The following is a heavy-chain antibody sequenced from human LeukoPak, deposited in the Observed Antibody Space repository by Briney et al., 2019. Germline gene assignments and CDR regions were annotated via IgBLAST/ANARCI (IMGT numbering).Heavy chain of an antibody. J-gene: IGHJ6*02. CDR3: ARDPQHSMDV. Sequence: GRSLRLSCVASGFTLSSHGMHWVRQAPGKGLEWVAVLWYDGRNKYYADSVKGRFTISRDDSKNTLYLQINSLRAEDTAVYYCARDPQHSMDVWGQGTTITVSS. CDR1: GFTLSSHG. V-gene: IGHV3-33*01. CDR2: LWYDGRNK. D-gene: IGHD5-18*01.